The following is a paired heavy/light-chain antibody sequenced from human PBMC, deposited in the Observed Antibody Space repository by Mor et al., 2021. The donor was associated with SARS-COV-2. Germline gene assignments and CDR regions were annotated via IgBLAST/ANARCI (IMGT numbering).Light chain of an antibody. Sequence: EIVLTQSPGTLSLSPGERATLSCRASQSVSSSYLAWYQQKPGQAPRLLIYGASSRATGIPDRFSGSGSGTDFTLTISRLEPEDFAVYYCQQYGSSPGVTFGPGTKVDIK. CDR2: GAS. CDR1: QSVSSSY. V-gene: IGKV3-20*01. CDR3: QQYGSSPGVT. J-gene: IGKJ3*01.
Heavy chain of an antibody. V-gene: IGHV1-2*02. J-gene: IGHJ4*02. CDR3: AIPLRLGELSSISLLGY. Sequence: QVQLVQSGAEVKKPGASVKVSCKASGYTFTGYYMHWVRQAPGQGLEWMGWINPNSGGTNYAQKFQGRVTMTRDTSISTAYMELSRLRSDDTAVYYCAIPLRLGELSSISLLGYWGQGTLVTVSS. CDR2: INPNSGGT. D-gene: IGHD3-16*02. CDR1: GYTFTGYY.